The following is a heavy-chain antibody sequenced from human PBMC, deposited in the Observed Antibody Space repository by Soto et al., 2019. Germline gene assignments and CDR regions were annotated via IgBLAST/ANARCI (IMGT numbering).Heavy chain of an antibody. D-gene: IGHD5-18*01. CDR2: LYWDDDK. Sequence: QITLKESGPPLVKPTQTLTLTCTFSGFSLSTRGVGVGWIRQPPGKALEWLALLYWDDDKGYSPSLKSRLTITKDPSKNQVVLTVTIMDPVDTATYYCAHRPRGYSYYFDYWGQGTLVTVSS. J-gene: IGHJ4*02. V-gene: IGHV2-5*02. CDR3: AHRPRGYSYYFDY. CDR1: GFSLSTRGVG.